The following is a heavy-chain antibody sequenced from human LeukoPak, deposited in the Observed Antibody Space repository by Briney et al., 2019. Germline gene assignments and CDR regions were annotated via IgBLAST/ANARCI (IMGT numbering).Heavy chain of an antibody. CDR3: ARGGGVLEWLLYPYYYYGMDV. J-gene: IGHJ6*02. Sequence: ASVKVSCKASGYTFTGYYMHWVRQATGQGLEWMGWMNPNSGNTGYAQKFQGRVTMTRNTSISTAYMELSSLRSEDTAVYYCARGGGVLEWLLYPYYYYGMDVWGQGTTVTVSS. D-gene: IGHD3-3*01. CDR1: GYTFTGYY. CDR2: MNPNSGNT. V-gene: IGHV1-8*02.